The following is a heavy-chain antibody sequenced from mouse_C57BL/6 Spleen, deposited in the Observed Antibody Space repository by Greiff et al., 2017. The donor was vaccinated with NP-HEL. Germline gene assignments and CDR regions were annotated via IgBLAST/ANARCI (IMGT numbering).Heavy chain of an antibody. CDR1: GYSITSGYY. CDR3: ARDGTTVVLDY. Sequence: EVQVVESGPGLVKPSQSLSLTCSVTGYSITSGYYWNWIRQFPGNKLEWMGYISYDGSNNYNPSLKNRISITRDTSKNQFFLKLNSVTTEDTATYYCARDGTTVVLDYWGQGTTLTVSS. CDR2: ISYDGSN. D-gene: IGHD1-1*01. J-gene: IGHJ2*01. V-gene: IGHV3-6*01.